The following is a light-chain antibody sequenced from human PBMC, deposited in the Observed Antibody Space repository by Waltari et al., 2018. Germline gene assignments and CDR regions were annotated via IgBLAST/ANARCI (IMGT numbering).Light chain of an antibody. J-gene: IGKJ1*01. CDR3: QQLNSYPRT. Sequence: TQLTQSPSSLSASVGERVTITSRASPGISSYLACYQQKPGKAPKLLIYAASTLQSGVPSRFSGSGAGTDFTLTISSLQPEDFATYYCQQLNSYPRTFGQGTKVEIK. CDR2: AAS. V-gene: IGKV1-9*01. CDR1: PGISSY.